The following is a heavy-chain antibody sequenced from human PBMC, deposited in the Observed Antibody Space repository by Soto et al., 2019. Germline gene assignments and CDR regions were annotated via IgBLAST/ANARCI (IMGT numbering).Heavy chain of an antibody. CDR2: FDPEAGET. CDR1: GYTLTEFS. J-gene: IGHJ3*02. D-gene: IGHD3-16*01. V-gene: IGHV1-24*01. Sequence: GASVKVSCKVSGYTLTEFSMHWVRQAPGRGLEWMGGFDPEAGETIYAPKFQGRVTMTEDTSTDTAYMELSSLRCEDRAVYYCATLKTCWGGHVFDIWGQGTMVTGSS. CDR3: ATLKTCWGGHVFDI.